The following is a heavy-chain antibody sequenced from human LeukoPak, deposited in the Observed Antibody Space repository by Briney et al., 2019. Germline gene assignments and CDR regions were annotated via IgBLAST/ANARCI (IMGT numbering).Heavy chain of an antibody. CDR1: GFTFSSYN. D-gene: IGHD1-26*01. Sequence: PGGSLRLSCGASGFTFSSYNMNWVRQAPGKGVEWVASISSSSSYRHYGDSVKGRITISRDNAKNSLYLQMNSLRAEDTAVHYCASSSGSYYYYGMDVWGQGTTVTVSS. J-gene: IGHJ6*02. CDR3: ASSSGSYYYYGMDV. CDR2: ISSSSSYR. V-gene: IGHV3-21*01.